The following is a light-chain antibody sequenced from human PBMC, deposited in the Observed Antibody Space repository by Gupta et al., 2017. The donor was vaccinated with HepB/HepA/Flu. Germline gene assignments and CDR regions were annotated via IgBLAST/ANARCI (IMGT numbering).Light chain of an antibody. CDR1: SSNFGASYD. CDR3: QSYDSSLSSLV. J-gene: IGLJ3*02. CDR2: GNG. V-gene: IGLV1-40*01. Sequence: QSVLTQPPSVSGAPGKRVTISCTGSSSNFGASYDVHWYQHLPGTAPKLLIYGNGNRPSGVPDRFSGSKSGTSASLAITGLQAEDEADYYCQSYDSSLSSLVFGGGTKLTVL.